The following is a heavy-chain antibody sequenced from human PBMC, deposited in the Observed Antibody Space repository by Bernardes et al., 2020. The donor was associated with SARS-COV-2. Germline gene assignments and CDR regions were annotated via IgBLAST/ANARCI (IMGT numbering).Heavy chain of an antibody. CDR2: ISYDGSNK. Sequence: GGTLRLSCAASGFTFNSYGMHWVRKGPGKGLEWVAVISYDGSNKYYAESVKGRFTISRDNSKNTLYLQMNSLRAEDTAVYYCAKDQLAVAGSVDYHYGMDVWGQGTTVTVSS. J-gene: IGHJ6*02. CDR3: AKDQLAVAGSVDYHYGMDV. CDR1: GFTFNSYG. D-gene: IGHD6-19*01. V-gene: IGHV3-30*18.